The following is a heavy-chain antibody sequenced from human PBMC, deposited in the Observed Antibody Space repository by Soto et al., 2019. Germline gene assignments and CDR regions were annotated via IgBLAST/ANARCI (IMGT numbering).Heavy chain of an antibody. Sequence: PSETLSLTCTVSGGSISSYFWSWIRQPPGKGLEWIGYIYYSESTNYNPSLKSRVTISLDTSKNQFSLRLRSVTAADTAVYYCARGPTGNSFDPWGQGTLVTVSS. CDR3: ARGPTGNSFDP. CDR2: IYYSEST. D-gene: IGHD1-1*01. V-gene: IGHV4-59*01. J-gene: IGHJ5*02. CDR1: GGSISSYF.